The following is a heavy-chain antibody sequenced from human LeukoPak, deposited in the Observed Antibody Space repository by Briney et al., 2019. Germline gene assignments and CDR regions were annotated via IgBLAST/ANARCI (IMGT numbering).Heavy chain of an antibody. V-gene: IGHV3-7*01. CDR1: GFTFSSYW. CDR2: IKQDGSEK. Sequence: GGSLRLSCAASGFTFSSYWMSWVRQAPGKGLEWVANIKQDGSEKYYVDSVKGRFTISRDNAKNSLYLQMNSLRAEDTAVYYCARDSGYSSRDFDYWGQGTLVTVSS. CDR3: ARDSGYSSRDFDY. J-gene: IGHJ4*02. D-gene: IGHD6-13*01.